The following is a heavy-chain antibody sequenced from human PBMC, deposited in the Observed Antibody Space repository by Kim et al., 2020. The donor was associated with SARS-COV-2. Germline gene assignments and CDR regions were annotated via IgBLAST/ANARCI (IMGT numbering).Heavy chain of an antibody. CDR1: GFTFSRRA. CDR3: AKDHPSNGWPTFDS. CDR2: VNNGGNA. V-gene: IGHV3-23*01. J-gene: IGHJ4*02. D-gene: IGHD6-19*01. Sequence: GGSLRLSCAASGFTFSRRAMSWVRQAPGKGLEWIASVNNGGNAYYSDSVKSRLTVSRDITMDTLYLQMNSLTAEDTALYYCAKDHPSNGWPTFDSWGQET.